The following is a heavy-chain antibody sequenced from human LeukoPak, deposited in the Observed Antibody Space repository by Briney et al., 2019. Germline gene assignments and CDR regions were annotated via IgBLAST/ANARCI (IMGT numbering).Heavy chain of an antibody. CDR1: GYSFTNYW. D-gene: IGHD3-22*01. Sequence: GESLKISCKGSGYSFTNYWIGWVRQMPGEGLEWMGIIYPGTSDTKYSPSFQGQVTVSADKSISTAYLQWSSLKASDTAMYYCARRGYDSRGYHFYFDYWGQGTLVTVSS. CDR2: IYPGTSDT. CDR3: ARRGYDSRGYHFYFDY. J-gene: IGHJ4*02. V-gene: IGHV5-51*01.